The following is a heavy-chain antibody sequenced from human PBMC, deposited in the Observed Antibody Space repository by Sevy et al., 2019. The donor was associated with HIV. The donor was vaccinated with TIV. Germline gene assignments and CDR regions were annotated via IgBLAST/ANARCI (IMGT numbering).Heavy chain of an antibody. Sequence: GGSLRLSCRASGFTFSSAWMSWVRQAPGKGLEWVGHIKSEFDGGAIDYAAPVKGRFTISREDSKNTVYLQMNSLKTEDTAVYYCITDPAYRGYDEEVINYYFYGMDVWGQVTTVTVSS. CDR2: IKSEFDGGAI. CDR1: GFTFSSAW. V-gene: IGHV3-15*01. J-gene: IGHJ6*02. CDR3: ITDPAYRGYDEEVINYYFYGMDV. D-gene: IGHD5-12*01.